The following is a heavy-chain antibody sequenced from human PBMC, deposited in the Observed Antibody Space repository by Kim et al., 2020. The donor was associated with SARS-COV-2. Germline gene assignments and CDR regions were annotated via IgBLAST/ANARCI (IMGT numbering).Heavy chain of an antibody. CDR3: AREDRSAVAGTGWFDP. Sequence: ASVKVSCKASGYTFTSYAMHWVRQAPGQRLEWMGWINAGNGNTKYSQKFQGRVTITRDTSASTAYMELSSLRSEDTAVYYCAREDRSAVAGTGWFDPWGQGTLVTVSS. V-gene: IGHV1-3*01. D-gene: IGHD6-19*01. CDR1: GYTFTSYA. CDR2: INAGNGNT. J-gene: IGHJ5*02.